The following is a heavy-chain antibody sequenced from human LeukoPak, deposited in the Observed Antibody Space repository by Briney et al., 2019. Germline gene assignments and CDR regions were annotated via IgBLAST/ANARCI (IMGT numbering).Heavy chain of an antibody. CDR2: INPNSGGT. D-gene: IGHD3-3*01. CDR1: GYTFTGYY. J-gene: IGHJ5*02. CDR3: AREWVGDFWSGYASNWFDP. Sequence: ASVKVSCKASGYTFTGYYMHWARQAPGQGLEWMGWINPNSGGTNYAQKFQGRVTMTRDTSISTAYMELSRLRSDDTAVYYCAREWVGDFWSGYASNWFDPWGQGTLVTVSS. V-gene: IGHV1-2*02.